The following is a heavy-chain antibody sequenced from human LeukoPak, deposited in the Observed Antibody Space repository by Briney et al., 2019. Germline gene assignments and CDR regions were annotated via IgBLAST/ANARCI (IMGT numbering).Heavy chain of an antibody. D-gene: IGHD3-10*01. CDR3: ARESGPYGSGSDLRY. CDR1: GFTFDDYG. CDR2: INWDGGST. Sequence: GGSLRLSCAASGFTFDDYGMNWVRQAPGKGLEWVSGINWDGGSTGYADSVKGRFTISRDNAKNSLYLQINSLRAEDTALYHCARESGPYGSGSDLRYWGQGTLVTVSS. V-gene: IGHV3-20*01. J-gene: IGHJ4*02.